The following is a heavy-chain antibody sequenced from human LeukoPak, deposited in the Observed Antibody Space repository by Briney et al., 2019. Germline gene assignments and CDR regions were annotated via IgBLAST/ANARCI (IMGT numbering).Heavy chain of an antibody. D-gene: IGHD2-2*01. CDR3: THGSMYQLDY. Sequence: GGSLRLSCAASGFTFSSYGMSWVRQAPGKGLEWVSGISGRGGSTYYADSVKGWFTISRDNSKNTLYLQMNSLRAEDTAVYYCTHGSMYQLDYWGQGTLVTVSS. CDR2: ISGRGGST. CDR1: GFTFSSYG. V-gene: IGHV3-23*01. J-gene: IGHJ4*02.